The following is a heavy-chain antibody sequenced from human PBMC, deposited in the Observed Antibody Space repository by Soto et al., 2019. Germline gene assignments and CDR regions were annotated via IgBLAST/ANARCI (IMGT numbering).Heavy chain of an antibody. Sequence: PSETLSLTCAVSGGSISSSNWWSWVRQPPGKGLEWIGEIYHSGSTNYNPSLKSRVTISVDKSKNQFSLRLSSVTAADTAVYYCARDRHIAAAGSPGFDYWGQGTLVTVSS. J-gene: IGHJ4*02. CDR3: ARDRHIAAAGSPGFDY. CDR2: IYHSGST. CDR1: GGSISSSNW. V-gene: IGHV4-4*02. D-gene: IGHD6-13*01.